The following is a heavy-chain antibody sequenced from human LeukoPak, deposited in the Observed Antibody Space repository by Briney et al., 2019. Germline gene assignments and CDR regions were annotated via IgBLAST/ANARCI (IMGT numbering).Heavy chain of an antibody. D-gene: IGHD5-12*01. Sequence: ASVKVSCKASGYTFTSYDINWVRQAPGQGLEGMGWMNPNSGNTGYAQKFQGRVTMTRNTSISTAYMELSSLRSEDTAVYYCARGGLRFICSDHWGQGTLVTVSS. V-gene: IGHV1-8*01. CDR3: ARGGLRFICSDH. CDR2: MNPNSGNT. J-gene: IGHJ4*02. CDR1: GYTFTSYD.